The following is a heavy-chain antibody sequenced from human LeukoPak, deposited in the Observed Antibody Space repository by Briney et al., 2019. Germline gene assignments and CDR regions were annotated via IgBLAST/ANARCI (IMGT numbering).Heavy chain of an antibody. CDR1: GGSISSYY. J-gene: IGHJ4*02. V-gene: IGHV4-39*07. CDR3: ARDRDGYYFDY. D-gene: IGHD5-24*01. CDR2: IYYSGST. Sequence: SETLSLTCTVSGGSISSYYWGWIRQPPGKGLEWIGSIYYSGSTYYNPSLKSRVTISVDTSKNQFSLKLSSVTAADTAVYYCARDRDGYYFDYWGQGTLVTVSS.